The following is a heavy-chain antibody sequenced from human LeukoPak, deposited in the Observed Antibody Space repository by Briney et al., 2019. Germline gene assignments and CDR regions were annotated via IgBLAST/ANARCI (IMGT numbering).Heavy chain of an antibody. Sequence: GGSLRLSCAASGFTFSSYGMHWARQAPGKGLEWVAFIRYDGSNKYYADSVKGRFTISRDNSKNTLYLQMNSLRAEDTAVYYCAKSAYDILTGYPTFFDYWGQGTLVTVSS. CDR1: GFTFSSYG. J-gene: IGHJ4*02. CDR3: AKSAYDILTGYPTFFDY. CDR2: IRYDGSNK. D-gene: IGHD3-9*01. V-gene: IGHV3-30*02.